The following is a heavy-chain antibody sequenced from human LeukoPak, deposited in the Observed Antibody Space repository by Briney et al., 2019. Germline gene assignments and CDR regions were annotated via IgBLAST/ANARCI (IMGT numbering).Heavy chain of an antibody. Sequence: GGSLRLSCAVSGFSFRDFGFHWVRQAPGKGLEWVAVTWYDESQKYYADSVKGRFTISKDNSKNTLYLEMSSLRVEDTAVYYCAKWEGTRQFYFGYWGQGALATVAS. CDR3: AKWEGTRQFYFGY. CDR1: GFSFRDFG. D-gene: IGHD1-26*01. CDR2: TWYDESQK. J-gene: IGHJ4*02. V-gene: IGHV3-33*06.